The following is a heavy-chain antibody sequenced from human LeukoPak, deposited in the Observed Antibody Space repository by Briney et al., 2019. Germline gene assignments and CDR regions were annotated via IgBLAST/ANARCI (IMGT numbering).Heavy chain of an antibody. CDR3: ARAGFSSSAFDY. CDR1: GFTFSSYS. Sequence: GGSLRLSCAASGFTFSSYSMYWVRQAPGEGLEWVSSISSSSSYIYYADSVKGRFTISRDNAKNSLYLQMNSLRAEDTAVYYRARAGFSSSAFDYWGQGTLVTVSS. CDR2: ISSSSSYI. D-gene: IGHD6-6*01. V-gene: IGHV3-21*01. J-gene: IGHJ4*02.